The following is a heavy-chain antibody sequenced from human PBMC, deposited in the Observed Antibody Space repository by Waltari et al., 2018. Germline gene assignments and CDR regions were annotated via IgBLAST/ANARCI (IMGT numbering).Heavy chain of an antibody. CDR3: ARGLYYDFWSGYYTSNWFDP. CDR1: GYTFTSYD. D-gene: IGHD3-3*01. CDR2: MNPNSGNT. Sequence: QVQLVQSGAEVKKPGASVKVSCKASGYTFTSYDINWVRQATGQGLEWMGWMNPNSGNTGYAQKFQGRVTITRNTSISTAYMELSSLRSEDTAVYYCARGLYYDFWSGYYTSNWFDPWGQGTLVTVSS. V-gene: IGHV1-8*03. J-gene: IGHJ5*02.